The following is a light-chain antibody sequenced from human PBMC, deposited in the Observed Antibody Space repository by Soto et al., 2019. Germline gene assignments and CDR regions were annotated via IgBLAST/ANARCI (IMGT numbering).Light chain of an antibody. V-gene: IGLV1-40*01. Sequence: QSVLTQPPSVSGAPGQRGTISCSGSSSNLGAGYDVQWYRQFPGTAPKLLIYANTERPSGVPDRFSGSKSGTSASLAITGLQADDEADYYCQSYDSSLIVSKVFGTGTRSPS. CDR3: QSYDSSLIVSKV. CDR2: ANT. CDR1: SSNLGAGYD. J-gene: IGLJ1*01.